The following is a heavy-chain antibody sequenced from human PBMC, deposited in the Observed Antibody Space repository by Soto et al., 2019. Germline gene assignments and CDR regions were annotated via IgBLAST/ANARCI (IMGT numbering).Heavy chain of an antibody. D-gene: IGHD3-22*01. CDR2: IIPIFGTA. V-gene: IGHV1-69*13. Sequence: SVKVSCKASGGTFSSYAISWVRQAPGQGLEWMGGIIPIFGTANYAQKFQGRVTITADESTSTAYMELSSLRSEDTAVYYCATRAPYYYDSSGSLFDPWGQGTLVTV. CDR3: ATRAPYYYDSSGSLFDP. CDR1: GGTFSSYA. J-gene: IGHJ5*02.